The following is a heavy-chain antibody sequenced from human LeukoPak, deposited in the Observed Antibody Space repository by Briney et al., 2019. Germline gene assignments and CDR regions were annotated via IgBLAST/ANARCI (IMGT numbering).Heavy chain of an antibody. Sequence: ASVKVSCRVSGYTLTELSMHWVRQAPGKGLEWMGGFDPEDGETIYAQKFQGRVTMTEDTSTDTAYMELSSLRSEDTAVYYCATRATLSTVTYFDYWGQGTLVTVSS. V-gene: IGHV1-24*01. D-gene: IGHD4-17*01. CDR2: FDPEDGET. CDR3: ATRATLSTVTYFDY. J-gene: IGHJ4*02. CDR1: GYTLTELS.